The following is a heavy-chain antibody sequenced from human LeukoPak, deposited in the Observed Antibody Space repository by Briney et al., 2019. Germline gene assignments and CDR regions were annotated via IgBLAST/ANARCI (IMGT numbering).Heavy chain of an antibody. Sequence: SETLSLTCTVSGDSISSSRFYWAWIRQPPGKGLEWIGSILYTGRTFYNPSLKSRVTISVDTSKNQFSLRLGSVTAADTAVYYCARANQLAWGYYFDYWGQGTLVTVSS. J-gene: IGHJ4*02. CDR1: GDSISSSRFY. CDR3: ARANQLAWGYYFDY. D-gene: IGHD6-13*01. CDR2: ILYTGRT. V-gene: IGHV4-39*07.